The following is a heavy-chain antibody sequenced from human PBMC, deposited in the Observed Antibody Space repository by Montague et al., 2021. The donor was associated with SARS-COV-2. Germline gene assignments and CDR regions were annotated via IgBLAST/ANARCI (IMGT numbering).Heavy chain of an antibody. CDR1: GFIFSNYG. CDR3: AGDARRTCSGGFCLSWFDP. J-gene: IGHJ5*02. D-gene: IGHD2-15*01. Sequence: SLRLSCAASGFIFSNYGMNWVRQAPGKGLEWVAVIWYDGSNKYYADSVKGRFTISRDNSKKMLYLQMNSLRAEDTAVYFCAGDARRTCSGGFCLSWFDPWGQGTQVTVSS. CDR2: IWYDGSNK. V-gene: IGHV3-33*01.